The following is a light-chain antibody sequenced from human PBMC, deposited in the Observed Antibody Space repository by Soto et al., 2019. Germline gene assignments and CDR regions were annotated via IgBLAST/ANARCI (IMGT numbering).Light chain of an antibody. Sequence: DIQMTQSPSSLSASVGDRVTITCQASQDIKNYLNWYQQKPGKAPKLLMFDAASLQSGVPSRFSGSGSRTDFTLTITSLQPEDFATYYCQQTSSAPFTFGPGTKVDIK. V-gene: IGKV1-39*01. J-gene: IGKJ3*01. CDR1: QDIKNY. CDR3: QQTSSAPFT. CDR2: DAA.